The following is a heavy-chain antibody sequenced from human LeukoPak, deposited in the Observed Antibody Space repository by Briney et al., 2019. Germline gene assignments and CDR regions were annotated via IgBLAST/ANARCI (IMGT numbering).Heavy chain of an antibody. CDR3: ARVIMGVVRFDY. Sequence: GGSLRLSCAASGFIFSSFWMHWGRQVPRKGMVLVSRINSDGSSTSYADSVKGRFTISRDNAKNTLYLQMYGLRSEDTAVYYCARVIMGVVRFDYWGQGTLVTVSS. CDR2: INSDGSST. D-gene: IGHD4/OR15-4a*01. V-gene: IGHV3-74*01. J-gene: IGHJ4*02. CDR1: GFIFSSFW.